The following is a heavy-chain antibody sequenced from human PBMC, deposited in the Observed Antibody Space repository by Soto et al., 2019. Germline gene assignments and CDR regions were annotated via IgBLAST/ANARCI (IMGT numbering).Heavy chain of an antibody. D-gene: IGHD6-6*01. V-gene: IGHV4-31*03. CDR1: GESISSGGYY. CDR3: ARASSSASSADY. CDR2: IYDSESA. Sequence: QVQLQESGPGLVKASQTLSLICSVSGESISSGGYYWSWIRPHPEKGLEWIGYIYDSESAYYNPSLKSRATTSMDTSKNHFAMKLSSVTAADTAVYYCARASSSASSADYWGQGTLITVSS. J-gene: IGHJ4*02.